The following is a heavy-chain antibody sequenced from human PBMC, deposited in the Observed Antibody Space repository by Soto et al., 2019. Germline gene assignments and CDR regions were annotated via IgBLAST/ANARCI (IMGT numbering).Heavy chain of an antibody. Sequence: HVTLKKSGPVLVKPTETLTLTCTVSGFSLSNARMGVSWIRQPPGKALEWLAHIFSNDEKSYSTSLKSKHTISKDISKSQVVLTMTNMDPVDTATYYCARMPLSSSCVEGSYFDYWGQGTMDTASS. D-gene: IGHD6-13*01. CDR3: ARMPLSSSCVEGSYFDY. CDR1: GFSLSNARMG. V-gene: IGHV2-26*01. CDR2: IFSNDEK. J-gene: IGHJ4*02.